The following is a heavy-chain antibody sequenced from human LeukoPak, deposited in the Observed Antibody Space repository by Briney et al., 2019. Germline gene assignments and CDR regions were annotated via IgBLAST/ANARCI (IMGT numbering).Heavy chain of an antibody. Sequence: SETLSLTCTVSGGSISSYYWNWIRQPPGRGLDWLGYIYYSGSTNYNPSLKSRVTISVDTSKNQFPLKLTSVTAADTAVYYCARGESSGSNWFDPWGQGTLVTVSS. CDR3: ARGESSGSNWFDP. CDR1: GGSISSYY. D-gene: IGHD3-22*01. CDR2: IYYSGST. V-gene: IGHV4-59*01. J-gene: IGHJ5*02.